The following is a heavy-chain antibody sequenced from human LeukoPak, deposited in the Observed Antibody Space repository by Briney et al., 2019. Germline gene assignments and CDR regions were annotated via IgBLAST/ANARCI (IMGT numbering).Heavy chain of an antibody. D-gene: IGHD3-22*01. CDR1: GGSISGYY. CDR2: IHSSGGT. J-gene: IGHJ4*02. Sequence: SETLSLTCTVSGGSISGYYWDWIRLPPGNGLEWIGYIHSSGGTHYSPSLESRVTMSVDTSKNQFSLKLTSVTAADTAVYYCARHHRSGSGGTYFDYWGQGTLVTVSS. V-gene: IGHV4-4*09. CDR3: ARHHRSGSGGTYFDY.